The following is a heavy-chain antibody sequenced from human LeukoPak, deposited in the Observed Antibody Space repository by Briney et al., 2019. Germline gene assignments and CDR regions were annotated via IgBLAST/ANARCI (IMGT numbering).Heavy chain of an antibody. D-gene: IGHD5-18*01. CDR1: GFTFSYYE. CDR2: ISSSGSTI. J-gene: IGHJ4*02. CDR3: ARVVDTAMAVDY. Sequence: GGSLRLSCAASGFTFSYYEMNWVRQAPGKGLEWVSYISSSGSTIYYADSVKGRFTIARDNAKNSLYLQMNSLRAEDTAVYYCARVVDTAMAVDYWGQGTLVTVSS. V-gene: IGHV3-48*03.